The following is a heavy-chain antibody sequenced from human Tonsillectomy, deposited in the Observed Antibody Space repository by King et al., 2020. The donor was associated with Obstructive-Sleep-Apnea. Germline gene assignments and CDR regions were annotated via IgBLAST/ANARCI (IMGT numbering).Heavy chain of an antibody. Sequence: QLVQSGAEVKKPGESLKISCKGSGYSFTSYWIGWVRQMPGKGLEWMGIIYPDDSDTKYSPSFQGQVTISADKSISTAYLQWRSLKASDTAMYYCATFPSTGSPPFHYWGQGSLITVSS. J-gene: IGHJ4*02. D-gene: IGHD1-14*01. CDR1: GYSFTSYW. V-gene: IGHV5-51*01. CDR3: ATFPSTGSPPFHY. CDR2: IYPDDSDT.